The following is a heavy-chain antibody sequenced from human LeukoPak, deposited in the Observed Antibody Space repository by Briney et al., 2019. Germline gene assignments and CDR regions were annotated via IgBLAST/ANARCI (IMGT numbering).Heavy chain of an antibody. V-gene: IGHV4-38-2*02. D-gene: IGHD3-16*01. CDR2: IYHSGST. CDR3: ARTMITFGGANGY. Sequence: SETLSLTCTVSGYSISSGYYWGWIRQPPGKGLEWIGSIYHSGSTYYNPSLKSRVTISVDTSKNQFSLKLSSVTAADTAVYYCARTMITFGGANGYWGQGTLVTVSS. J-gene: IGHJ4*02. CDR1: GYSISSGYY.